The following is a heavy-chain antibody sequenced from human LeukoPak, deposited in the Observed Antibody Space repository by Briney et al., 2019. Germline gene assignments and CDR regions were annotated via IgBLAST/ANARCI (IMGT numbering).Heavy chain of an antibody. CDR3: AKGTLRIAVAGTVDY. D-gene: IGHD6-19*01. CDR2: ISGSGGST. V-gene: IGHV3-23*01. Sequence: GGSLRLSCAASGFTFSSYAMSWVRHAPGKGLEWVSAISGSGGSTYYADSVKGRFTISRDNSKNTLYLQMNSLRAEDTAVYYCAKGTLRIAVAGTVDYWGQGTLVTVSS. CDR1: GFTFSSYA. J-gene: IGHJ4*02.